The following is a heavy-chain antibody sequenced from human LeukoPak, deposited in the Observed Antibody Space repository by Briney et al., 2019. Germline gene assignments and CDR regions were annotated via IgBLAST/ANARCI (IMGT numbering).Heavy chain of an antibody. D-gene: IGHD6-19*01. J-gene: IGHJ4*02. V-gene: IGHV4-61*03. CDR3: ARDLKIGYNSGWYSFDY. CDR2: IYHTGSN. Sequence: SETLSLTCTVSGGSVSSADYYWTWIRHPPGKALEWIGYIYHTGSNNYKYSLKSRVTISLDTSKNRFSLRLTSMTAADTAIYYCARDLKIGYNSGWYSFDYWGQGILVTVSS. CDR1: GGSVSSADYY.